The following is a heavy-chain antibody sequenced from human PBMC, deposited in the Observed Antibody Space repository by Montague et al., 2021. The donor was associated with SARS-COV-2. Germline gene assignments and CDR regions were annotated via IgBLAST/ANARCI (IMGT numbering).Heavy chain of an antibody. CDR3: ARVPFVAVAGTLLPYYYYYGMDV. CDR2: IYYSGST. J-gene: IGHJ6*02. Sequence: SETLSLTCTVSGGSISSYYWSWIRQPPGKGLEWIGYIYYSGSTNYNPSLESRVTISVDTSKNQFSLKLSSVTAADTAVYYCARVPFVAVAGTLLPYYYYYGMDVWGQGTTVTVSS. D-gene: IGHD6-19*01. CDR1: GGSISSYY. V-gene: IGHV4-59*01.